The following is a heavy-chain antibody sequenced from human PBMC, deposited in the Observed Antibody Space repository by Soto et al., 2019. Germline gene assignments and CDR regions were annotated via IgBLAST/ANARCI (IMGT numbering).Heavy chain of an antibody. J-gene: IGHJ6*02. Sequence: SETLSLTCAVSGGSISSSNWWSWVRQPPGKGLEWIGEIYHSGSTNYNPSLKSRFTISIDKSKNQFSLKLSSVTAADTAVYYCAGGGVFGVVIIPHPYYYYYYGMDVWGQGTTVTVSS. CDR2: IYHSGST. CDR1: GGSISSSNW. V-gene: IGHV4-4*02. CDR3: AGGGVFGVVIIPHPYYYYYYGMDV. D-gene: IGHD3-3*01.